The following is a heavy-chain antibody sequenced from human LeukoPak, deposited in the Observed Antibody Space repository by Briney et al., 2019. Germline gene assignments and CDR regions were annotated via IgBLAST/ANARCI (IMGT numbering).Heavy chain of an antibody. J-gene: IGHJ5*02. V-gene: IGHV1-18*01. Sequence: ASVKVSCKASGYTFTSYGISWVRQAPGQGLEWMGWISAYNGNTNYAQKLQGRVTMTTDTSTSTAYMELRSLRSDDTAVYYCARALHRYCSSTSCYWGFDPWGQGTLVTVSS. CDR1: GYTFTSYG. CDR2: ISAYNGNT. D-gene: IGHD2-2*01. CDR3: ARALHRYCSSTSCYWGFDP.